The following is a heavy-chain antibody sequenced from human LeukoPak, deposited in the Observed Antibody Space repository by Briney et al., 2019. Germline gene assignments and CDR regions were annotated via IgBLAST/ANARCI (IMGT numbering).Heavy chain of an antibody. J-gene: IGHJ4*02. Sequence: ASVKVSCKASRYIFANYYIHWARQAPGQGLEWMGIINPSGGSTSYAQKFQGRVTLTRDTSTSTVYMELGSLRSEDTAVYFCARAYGYVSGSYFIFGDWGQGTLVTVSS. CDR1: RYIFANYY. CDR2: INPSGGST. CDR3: ARAYGYVSGSYFIFGD. V-gene: IGHV1-46*01. D-gene: IGHD1-26*01.